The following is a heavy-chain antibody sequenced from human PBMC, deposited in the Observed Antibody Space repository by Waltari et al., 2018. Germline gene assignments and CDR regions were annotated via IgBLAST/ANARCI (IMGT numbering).Heavy chain of an antibody. V-gene: IGHV3-21*02. CDR3: ARDSGGTIFGVGNWLDP. CDR2: ISGDGRYV. CDR1: GFTLSYYS. J-gene: IGHJ5*02. Sequence: EMQLVESGGGLVKPGESLRLSCAASGFTLSYYSMNWVRQRPGKGLGWVASISGDGRYVYYADSVKGRLTVSSDKAKNVLFLQVSSLTVEDTAVYYCARDSGGTIFGVGNWLDPWGQGTLVSVSS. D-gene: IGHD3-3*01.